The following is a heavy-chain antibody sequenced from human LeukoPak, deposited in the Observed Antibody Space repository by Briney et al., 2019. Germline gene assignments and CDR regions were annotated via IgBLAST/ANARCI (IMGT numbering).Heavy chain of an antibody. J-gene: IGHJ4*02. CDR1: GFTVSSNE. V-gene: IGHV3-38-3*01. Sequence: GGSLRLSCAASGFTVSSNEMSWVRQAPGKGLEWVSSISGGSTYYADSRKGRFTISRDNAKSSLYLQMNSLRAEDTAVYYCARAQQWLGPFDYWGQGTLVTVSS. D-gene: IGHD6-19*01. CDR2: ISGGST. CDR3: ARAQQWLGPFDY.